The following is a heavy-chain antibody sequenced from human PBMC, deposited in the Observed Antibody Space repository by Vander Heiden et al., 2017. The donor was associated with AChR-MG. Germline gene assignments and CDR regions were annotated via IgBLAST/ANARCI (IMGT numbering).Heavy chain of an antibody. CDR3: ARERRAAAGTGLLTRVFDY. V-gene: IGHV4-30-4*01. J-gene: IGHJ4*02. Sequence: QVQPTASGPGLVKPSQPLSPTFPVSGCSIIRGDYSGSGISQPPGKSVEWIEYVYCSGSTYYNPSLRSRVTESVDTSKDQFSLKLGSVTAADTAVYYCARERRAAAGTGLLTRVFDYWGQGTLVTVSS. CDR1: GCSIIRGDYS. CDR2: VYCSGST. D-gene: IGHD6-13*01.